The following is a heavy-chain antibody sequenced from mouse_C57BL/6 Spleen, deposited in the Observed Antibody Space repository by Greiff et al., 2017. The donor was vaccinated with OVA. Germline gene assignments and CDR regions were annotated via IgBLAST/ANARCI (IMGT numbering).Heavy chain of an antibody. J-gene: IGHJ2*01. Sequence: VQLQQSEAELVRPGASVTLSCKASGYTFTDYEMHWVKQTPVHGLEWIGAIDPETGGTAYNQKFKGKAILTAAKSSSTAYMELRSLTSEDSAVYYCTRGGYFDYWGQGTTLTVSS. CDR3: TRGGYFDY. CDR1: GYTFTDYE. V-gene: IGHV1-15*01. CDR2: IDPETGGT.